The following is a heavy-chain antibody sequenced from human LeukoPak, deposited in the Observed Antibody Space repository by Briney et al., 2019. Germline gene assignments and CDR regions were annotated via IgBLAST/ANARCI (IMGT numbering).Heavy chain of an antibody. D-gene: IGHD2-21*01. J-gene: IGHJ4*02. CDR1: GGTFSSYG. CDR2: INPNSGGT. CDR3: ARDPRLPTDY. Sequence: ASVKVSCKASGGTFSSYGISWVRQAPGQGLEWMGWINPNSGGTNYAQKFQGRVTMTRDTSISTAYMELSRLRSDDTAVYYCARDPRLPTDYWGQGTLVTVSS. V-gene: IGHV1-2*02.